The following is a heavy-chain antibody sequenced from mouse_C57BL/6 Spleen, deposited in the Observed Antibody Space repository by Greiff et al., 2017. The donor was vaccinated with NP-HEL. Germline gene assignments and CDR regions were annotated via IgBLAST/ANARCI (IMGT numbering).Heavy chain of an antibody. Sequence: LVESGAELARPGASVKLSCKASGYTFTSYGISWVKQRTGQGLEWIGEIYPRSGNTYYNEKFKGKATLTADKSSSTAYMELRSLTSEDSAVYFCAVYGNYQFAYWGQGTLVTVSA. CDR3: AVYGNYQFAY. D-gene: IGHD2-1*01. CDR1: GYTFTSYG. J-gene: IGHJ3*01. V-gene: IGHV1-81*01. CDR2: IYPRSGNT.